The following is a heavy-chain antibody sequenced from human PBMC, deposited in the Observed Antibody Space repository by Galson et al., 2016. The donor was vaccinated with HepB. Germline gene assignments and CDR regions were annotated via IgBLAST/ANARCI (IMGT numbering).Heavy chain of an antibody. Sequence: SLRLSCAASGFAFSSYAMSWVRQAPGKGLEWVSGIRDSGGTTYYADSVKGRFTISRGNSKNTLSLQMNSLTADDTAIYYCVQGSTAPAVWGKGTTVTVSS. J-gene: IGHJ6*04. CDR2: IRDSGGTT. V-gene: IGHV3-23*01. CDR3: VQGSTAPAV. D-gene: IGHD2-2*01. CDR1: GFAFSSYA.